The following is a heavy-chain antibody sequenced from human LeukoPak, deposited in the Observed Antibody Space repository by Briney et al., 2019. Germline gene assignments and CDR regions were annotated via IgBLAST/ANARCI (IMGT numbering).Heavy chain of an antibody. Sequence: ASVKVSCKASGYTFTGYYMHWVQQAPGQGLEWMGWINPNSGGTNYAQKFQGRVTMTRDTSISTAYMELSRLRSDDTAVYYCARVIGFGELSLGCWGQGTQVTVSS. CDR3: ARVIGFGELSLGC. D-gene: IGHD3-10*01. V-gene: IGHV1-2*02. CDR2: INPNSGGT. J-gene: IGHJ4*02. CDR1: GYTFTGYY.